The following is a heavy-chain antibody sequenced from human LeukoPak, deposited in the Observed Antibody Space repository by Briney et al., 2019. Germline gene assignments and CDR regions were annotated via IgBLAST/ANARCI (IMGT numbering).Heavy chain of an antibody. Sequence: GGSLRLSCAASGFTFSSYAMSWVRQAPGKGLEWVSAISGSGGSTYYADSVKGRFTISRDNSKNTLYLQMNTLRAEDTALYYCAKMGGHCSGTSCRIFDCWGQGALVTVSS. CDR1: GFTFSSYA. D-gene: IGHD2-2*01. CDR2: ISGSGGST. J-gene: IGHJ4*02. CDR3: AKMGGHCSGTSCRIFDC. V-gene: IGHV3-23*01.